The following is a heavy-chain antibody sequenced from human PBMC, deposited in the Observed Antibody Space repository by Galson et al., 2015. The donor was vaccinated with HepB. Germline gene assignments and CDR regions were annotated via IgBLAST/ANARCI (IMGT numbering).Heavy chain of an antibody. D-gene: IGHD6-19*01. CDR2: INPSGGST. Sequence: SVKVSCKASGYTFTSHYMHWVRQAPGQGLEWMGIINPSGGSTSYAQKFQGRVTMTRDTSTSTVYMELSSLRSEDTAVYYCAGADLPSGNWFDPCGQGTLVTASS. CDR3: AGADLPSGNWFDP. CDR1: GYTFTSHY. V-gene: IGHV1-46*01. J-gene: IGHJ5*02.